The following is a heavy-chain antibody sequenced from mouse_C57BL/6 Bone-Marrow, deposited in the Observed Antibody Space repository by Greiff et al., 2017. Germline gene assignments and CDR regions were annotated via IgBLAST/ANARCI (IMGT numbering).Heavy chain of an antibody. Sequence: QVQLQQSGPELVKPGASVKISCKASGYSFTSYYIHWVKQRPGQGLEWIGWIYPGSGNTKYNEKFKGKATLTADTSSSTAYMQLSSLTSEDSAVYYCARGTTVVAGDYWGQGTTLTVSS. CDR3: ARGTTVVAGDY. J-gene: IGHJ2*01. D-gene: IGHD1-1*01. V-gene: IGHV1-66*01. CDR2: IYPGSGNT. CDR1: GYSFTSYY.